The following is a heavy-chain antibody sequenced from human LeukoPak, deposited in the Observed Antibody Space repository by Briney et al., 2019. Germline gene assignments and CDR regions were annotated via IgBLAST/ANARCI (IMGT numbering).Heavy chain of an antibody. CDR2: IYPGDSDT. J-gene: IGHJ6*02. Sequence: GESLQISCKGSGYSFTSYWIGWVRQMPGKGLEWMGIIYPGDSDTRYSPSFQGQVTISADKSISTAYLQWSSLKASDTAMYYCARVDTAMAAYYYYGMDVWGQGTTVTVSS. V-gene: IGHV5-51*01. CDR1: GYSFTSYW. CDR3: ARVDTAMAAYYYYGMDV. D-gene: IGHD5-18*01.